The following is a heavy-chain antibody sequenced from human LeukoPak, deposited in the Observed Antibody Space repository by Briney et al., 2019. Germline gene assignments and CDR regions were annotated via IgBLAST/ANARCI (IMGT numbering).Heavy chain of an antibody. CDR1: GGSISSYY. CDR2: IYYSGST. Sequence: SETLSLTCTVSGGSISSYYWSWIRQPPGKGLEWIGYIYYSGSTNYNPSLKSRVTISVDTSKNQFSLKLSSVTAADTAVYYCARDRIAAAGHWFDPWGQGTLVTVSS. D-gene: IGHD6-13*01. V-gene: IGHV4-59*01. CDR3: ARDRIAAAGHWFDP. J-gene: IGHJ5*02.